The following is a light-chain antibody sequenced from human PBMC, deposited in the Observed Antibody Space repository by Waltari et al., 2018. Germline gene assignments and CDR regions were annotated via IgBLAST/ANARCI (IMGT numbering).Light chain of an antibody. CDR1: VLPKNT. CDR2: KDT. J-gene: IGLJ2*01. V-gene: IGLV3-25*03. CDR3: QSADRSGTL. Sequence: SYELTQPPSMSVSPGQTARITCSGAVLPKNTAYWYQQKPGQAPVLVIYKDTERPSGIPDRFSGSSSGTTVTLTISRVQAEDEAHYYCQSADRSGTLFGGGTKLTVL.